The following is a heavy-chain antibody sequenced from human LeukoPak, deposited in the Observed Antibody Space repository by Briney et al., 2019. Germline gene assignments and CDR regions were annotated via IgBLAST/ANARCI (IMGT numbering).Heavy chain of an antibody. CDR2: IYYSGST. CDR3: ARGGGSGWKRTIYWYFDL. D-gene: IGHD6-19*01. CDR1: GGSISSNY. Sequence: PSETLSLTCIVSGGSISSNYWSWIRQPPGKGLEWIGYIYYSGSTNYNPSLKSRVTISVDTSKNQFSLKLSSVTAADTAVYYCARGGGSGWKRTIYWYFDLWGRGTLVTVSS. V-gene: IGHV4-59*12. J-gene: IGHJ2*01.